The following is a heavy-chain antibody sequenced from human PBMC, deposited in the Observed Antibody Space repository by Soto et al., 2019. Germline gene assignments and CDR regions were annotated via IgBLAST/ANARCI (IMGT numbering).Heavy chain of an antibody. J-gene: IGHJ4*02. CDR1: GYTFTSYG. Sequence: QVQLVQSGAEVKKPGASVKVSCKASGYTFTSYGISWVRQAPGQGLEWMGWISAYNGNTNYAQKLQGRVTMTTDTXXSXAXXELRSLRSDDTAVYYCARGHPTSTAIVVVPAAIDYWGQGTLVTVSS. D-gene: IGHD2-2*01. CDR2: ISAYNGNT. CDR3: ARGHPTSTAIVVVPAAIDY. V-gene: IGHV1-18*01.